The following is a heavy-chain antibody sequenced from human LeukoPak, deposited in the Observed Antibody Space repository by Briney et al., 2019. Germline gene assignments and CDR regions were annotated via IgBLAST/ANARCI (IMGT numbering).Heavy chain of an antibody. CDR3: ARESRSDSSSWSDY. V-gene: IGHV4-59*12. J-gene: IGHJ4*02. CDR1: GGSISSYY. Sequence: SETLSLTCTVSGGSISSYYWSWIRQPPGKGLEWIGYIYYSGSTNYNPSLKSRVTISVDTSKNQFSLKLSSVTAADTAVYYCARESRSDSSSWSDYWGQGTLVTVSS. CDR2: IYYSGST. D-gene: IGHD6-13*01.